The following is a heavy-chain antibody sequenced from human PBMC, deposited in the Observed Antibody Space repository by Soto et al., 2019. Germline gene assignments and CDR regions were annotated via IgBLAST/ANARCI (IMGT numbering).Heavy chain of an antibody. CDR3: ATGGLYYYDSSGPAY. Sequence: ASVKVSCKASGYSFSTYGISWVRQAPGQGLEWMGWINPNNGGTNYTQKFQGRVAMTRDTSITTAYMELSSLRSEDTAVYYCATGGLYYYDSSGPAYWGQGTLVTAPQ. CDR1: GYSFSTYG. V-gene: IGHV1-2*02. CDR2: INPNNGGT. D-gene: IGHD3-22*01. J-gene: IGHJ4*02.